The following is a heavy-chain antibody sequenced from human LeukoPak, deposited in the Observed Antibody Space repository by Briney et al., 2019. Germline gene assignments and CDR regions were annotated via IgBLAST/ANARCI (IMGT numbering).Heavy chain of an antibody. CDR2: IYYTGNA. CDR3: ATEGSGIGSPYFDS. CDR1: GGSISSCGYY. V-gene: IGHV4-31*03. Sequence: SETLSLTCTVSGGSISSCGYYWSWIRQHPEKGLEGIGYIYYTGNAYYNPSLKSRVSLSADTSKNQISLNLRSVTAADTAVYYCATEGSGIGSPYFDSWGQGTLVTVSS. J-gene: IGHJ4*02. D-gene: IGHD6-25*01.